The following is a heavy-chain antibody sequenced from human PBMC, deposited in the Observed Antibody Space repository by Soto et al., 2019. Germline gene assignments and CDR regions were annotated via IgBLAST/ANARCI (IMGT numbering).Heavy chain of an antibody. CDR1: GGTFSSYT. Sequence: QVQLVQSGAEVKKPGSSVKVSCKASGGTFSSYTISWVRQAPGQGLEWMGRIIPILGIANYAQKFQGRVTITAEKSTSTAYMELSSRRSEDTAVYYCARGECSGGSCYSYYYYGMDVWGQGTTVTVSS. CDR2: IIPILGIA. D-gene: IGHD2-15*01. J-gene: IGHJ6*02. V-gene: IGHV1-69*02. CDR3: ARGECSGGSCYSYYYYGMDV.